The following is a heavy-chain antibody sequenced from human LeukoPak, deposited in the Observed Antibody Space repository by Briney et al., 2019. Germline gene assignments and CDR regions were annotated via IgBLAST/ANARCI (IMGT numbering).Heavy chain of an antibody. J-gene: IGHJ5*02. CDR2: ISHSGST. V-gene: IGHV4-34*01. CDR1: GGSFSGYY. CDR3: ARGGIAAAGNWFDP. Sequence: PSETLSLTCAVYGGSFSGYYWSWIRQPPGKGLEWIGEISHSGSTNYNPSLKSRVTISVDTSKNQFSLKLSSVTAADTAVYYCARGGIAAAGNWFDPWGQGTLVTVSS. D-gene: IGHD6-13*01.